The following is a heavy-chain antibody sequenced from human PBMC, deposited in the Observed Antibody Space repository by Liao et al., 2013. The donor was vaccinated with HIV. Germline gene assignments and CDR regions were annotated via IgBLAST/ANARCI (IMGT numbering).Heavy chain of an antibody. CDR2: VNQSGST. D-gene: IGHD3-22*01. CDR1: GGSFSGYY. V-gene: IGHV4-34*01. J-gene: IGHJ1*01. Sequence: QVQLQQWGAGVLKPSETLSLTCAVYGGSFSGYYWNWIRQPPREGAWSGLGKVNQSGSTNYNPSLKSRVTMSVDTSKNQFSLRLRSVTAADTAVYYCARGGRSSGYYGSPKYFHALGPRATLVTVSS. CDR3: ARGGRSSGYYGSPKYFHA.